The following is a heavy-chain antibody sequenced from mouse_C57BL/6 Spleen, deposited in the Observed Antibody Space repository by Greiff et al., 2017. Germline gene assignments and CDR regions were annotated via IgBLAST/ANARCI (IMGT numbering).Heavy chain of an antibody. CDR3: TRSDDGYSNFAY. J-gene: IGHJ3*01. V-gene: IGHV1-15*01. D-gene: IGHD2-3*01. CDR1: GYTFTDYE. Sequence: VKLMESGAELVRPGASVTLSCKASGYTFTDYEMHWVKQTPVHGLEWIGAIDPETGGTAYNQKFKGKAILTADKSSSTAYMELRSLTSEDSAVYYCTRSDDGYSNFAYWGQGTLVTVSA. CDR2: IDPETGGT.